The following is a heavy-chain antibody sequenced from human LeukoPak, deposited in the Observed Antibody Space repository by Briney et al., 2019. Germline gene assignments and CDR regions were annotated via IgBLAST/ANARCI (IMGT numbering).Heavy chain of an antibody. J-gene: IGHJ3*02. Sequence: GGSLRLSCAASGFSFSNYAMHWVRQAPGKGLEWVAVISYDGSNKYHADSVKGRFTISRDNSKNTLYLQLNSLRAEDTAVYHCASSSLAPRLDAFDIWGQGTMVTVSS. CDR3: ASSSLAPRLDAFDI. D-gene: IGHD6-6*01. CDR1: GFSFSNYA. CDR2: ISYDGSNK. V-gene: IGHV3-30*01.